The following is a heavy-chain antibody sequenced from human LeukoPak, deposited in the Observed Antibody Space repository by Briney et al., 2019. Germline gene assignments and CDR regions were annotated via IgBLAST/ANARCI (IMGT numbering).Heavy chain of an antibody. CDR1: GYTFTSYG. V-gene: IGHV1-18*01. Sequence: GASVKVSCKASGYTFTSYGISWVRQAPGQGLERMGWISAYNGNTNYAQKLQGRVTMTTDTSTSTAYMELRSLRSDDTAVYYCARDLYCSSTSCYWYWFDPWGQGTLVTVSS. CDR3: ARDLYCSSTSCYWYWFDP. D-gene: IGHD2-2*01. CDR2: ISAYNGNT. J-gene: IGHJ5*02.